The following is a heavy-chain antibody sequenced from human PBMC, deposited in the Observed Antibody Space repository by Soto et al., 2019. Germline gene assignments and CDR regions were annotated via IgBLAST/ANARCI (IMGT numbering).Heavy chain of an antibody. CDR2: IYYTGHT. V-gene: IGHV4-31*03. J-gene: IGHJ4*02. Sequence: TLCVTCSVSGGYISSGGNYWSWIRQHPGKGLEWIGFIYYTGHTKYNAALKSRASISGDMSENQFSLTLTSVTAADTAVYYCAPEDIDEALFDSWGTGLLVT. CDR3: APEDIDEALFDS. CDR1: GGYISSGGNY.